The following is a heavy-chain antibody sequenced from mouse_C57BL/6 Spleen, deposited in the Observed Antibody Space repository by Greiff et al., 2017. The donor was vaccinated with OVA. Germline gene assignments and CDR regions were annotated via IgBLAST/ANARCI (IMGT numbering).Heavy chain of an antibody. V-gene: IGHV1-26*01. J-gene: IGHJ2*01. CDR2: INPNNGGT. CDR3: ARRGWDGEKDY. CDR1: GYTFTDYY. D-gene: IGHD4-1*01. Sequence: VQLKQSGPELVKPGASVKISCKASGYTFTDYYMNWVKQSHGKSLEWIGDINPNNGGTSYNQKFKGKATLTVDKSSSTAYMELRSLTSEDSAVYYCARRGWDGEKDYGGQGTTLTVSS.